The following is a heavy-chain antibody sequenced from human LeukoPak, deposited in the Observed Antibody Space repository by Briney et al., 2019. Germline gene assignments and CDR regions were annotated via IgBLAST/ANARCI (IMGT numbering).Heavy chain of an antibody. Sequence: GGSLRLSCAASGFTFSSYCMNWVRQAPGKGLEWVSYISSSSSTIYYADSVKGRFTISRDNAKNSLYLQMNSLRAEDTAVYYCARPPLYYYGSGSPTDAFDIWGQGTMVTVSS. CDR3: ARPPLYYYGSGSPTDAFDI. CDR2: ISSSSSTI. D-gene: IGHD3-10*01. V-gene: IGHV3-48*01. J-gene: IGHJ3*02. CDR1: GFTFSSYC.